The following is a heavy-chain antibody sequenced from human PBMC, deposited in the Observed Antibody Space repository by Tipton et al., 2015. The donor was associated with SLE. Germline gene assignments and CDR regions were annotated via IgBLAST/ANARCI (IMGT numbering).Heavy chain of an antibody. CDR2: INQGGGA. CDR1: GGSISSYY. V-gene: IGHV4-59*12. CDR3: ARENNWFDP. J-gene: IGHJ5*02. Sequence: TLSLTCTVSGGSISSYYWSWIRQPPGKGLEWIGIINQGGGAYYNSSLKSRVTISLDTSKNQFSLKLSSVTAADTAVYYCARENNWFDPWGQGTLVTVSS.